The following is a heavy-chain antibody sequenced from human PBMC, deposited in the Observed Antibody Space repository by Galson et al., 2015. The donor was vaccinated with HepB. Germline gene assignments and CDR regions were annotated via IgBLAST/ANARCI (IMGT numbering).Heavy chain of an antibody. D-gene: IGHD3-16*01. CDR1: GFRFTKYT. CDR2: VTGGGEIT. J-gene: IGHJ4*02. V-gene: IGHV3-23*01. Sequence: SLRLSCAASGFRFTKYTMAWVRQVPGKGLEWVSAVTGGGEITYFADSVRGRFSISKDISQNTVHLQMNRLRVEDTAIYHCAKVAILGATPHYFVFWGQGTLVTVSS. CDR3: AKVAILGATPHYFVF.